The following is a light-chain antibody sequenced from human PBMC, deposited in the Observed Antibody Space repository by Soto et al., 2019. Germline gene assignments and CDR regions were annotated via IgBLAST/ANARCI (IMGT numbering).Light chain of an antibody. V-gene: IGLV2-14*01. CDR2: EVT. J-gene: IGLJ1*01. Sequence: QSVLTQPASVSASPGQSIAISCSGTSSDVGAYDYVSWYQHHPGKAPKLIIYEVTYRPSGVSNRFSASKSGNTASLTISGLQAEDEADYYCSSYTGSSTYAFGTGTKLTVL. CDR3: SSYTGSSTYA. CDR1: SSDVGAYDY.